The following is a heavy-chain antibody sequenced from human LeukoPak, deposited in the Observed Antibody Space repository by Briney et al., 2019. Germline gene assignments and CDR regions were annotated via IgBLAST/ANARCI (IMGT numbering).Heavy chain of an antibody. CDR1: GGSISSSSYY. J-gene: IGHJ4*02. Sequence: SETLSLTCTVSGGSISSSSYYWGWIRQPPGKGLEWIGSIYYSGSTYYNPSPKSRVTISVDTSKNQFSLKLSSVTAADTAVYYCARADDYVWGSYRYTFDYWGQETLVTVSS. D-gene: IGHD3-16*02. CDR2: IYYSGST. V-gene: IGHV4-39*07. CDR3: ARADDYVWGSYRYTFDY.